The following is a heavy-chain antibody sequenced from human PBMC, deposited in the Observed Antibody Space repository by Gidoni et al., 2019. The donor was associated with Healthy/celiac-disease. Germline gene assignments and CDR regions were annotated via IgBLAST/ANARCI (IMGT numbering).Heavy chain of an antibody. CDR3: AKDWSIAARSDAFDI. Sequence: EVQLVESGGGLVQPGRSLRLSCAAYGFTFDDYAMHWVRQAPGKGLEWVSGIIWNSVSIGYADSVKGRFTISRDNAKNSLYLKRNSLRAEDTALYYCAKDWSIAARSDAFDIWGQGTMVTVSS. V-gene: IGHV3-9*01. D-gene: IGHD6-6*01. J-gene: IGHJ3*02. CDR1: GFTFDDYA. CDR2: IIWNSVSI.